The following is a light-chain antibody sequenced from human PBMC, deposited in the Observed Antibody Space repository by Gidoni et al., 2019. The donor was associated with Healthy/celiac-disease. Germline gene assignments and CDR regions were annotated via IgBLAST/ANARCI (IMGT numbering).Light chain of an antibody. CDR2: AAS. Sequence: DIQMTPSPSSLSASVGDRVTITCRASQSISSYLNWYQQKPGKAPKLLIYAASSLQSGVPSRFSGSGSGTDFTLTISSPQPEDLATYYCQQSYSTLWTFGQGTKVEIK. J-gene: IGKJ1*01. V-gene: IGKV1-39*01. CDR3: QQSYSTLWT. CDR1: QSISSY.